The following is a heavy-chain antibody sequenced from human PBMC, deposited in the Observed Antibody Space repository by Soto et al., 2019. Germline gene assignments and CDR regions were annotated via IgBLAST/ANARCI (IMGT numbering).Heavy chain of an antibody. D-gene: IGHD1-26*01. V-gene: IGHV3-48*03. CDR3: ARRASR. CDR1: GFTFSSSE. Sequence: EVQLVESGGXXVQPGGSLRLSCAVSGFTFSSSEMYWVRQAPGKGLEWISYIHPSGQPIFYADSVKGRFTISRDNANNSLFLQMNSLRAEDTAVYYCARRASRWGQGTMVTVSS. CDR2: IHPSGQPI. J-gene: IGHJ3*01.